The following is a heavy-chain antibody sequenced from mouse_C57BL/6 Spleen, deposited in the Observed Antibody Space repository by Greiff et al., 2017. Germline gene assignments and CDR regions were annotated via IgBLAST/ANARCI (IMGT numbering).Heavy chain of an antibody. CDR2: IYPSDSDT. CDR3: ARCGYYYGSSYYFDY. Sequence: QVQLQQPGAELVRPGSSVKLSCKASGYTFTSYWMAWVKQRPGQGLEWIGNIYPSDSDTHYTQKFKDKATLTVDKSSSTAYMQLSSLTSEDSAVYYCARCGYYYGSSYYFDYWGQGTTLTVSS. J-gene: IGHJ2*01. CDR1: GYTFTSYW. V-gene: IGHV1-61*01. D-gene: IGHD1-1*01.